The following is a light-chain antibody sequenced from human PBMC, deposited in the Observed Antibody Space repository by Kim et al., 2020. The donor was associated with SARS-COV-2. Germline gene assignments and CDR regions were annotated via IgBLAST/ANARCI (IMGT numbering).Light chain of an antibody. CDR3: HHYGSSPLA. CDR2: GAS. J-gene: IGKJ4*01. CDR1: SIY. Sequence: SIYLAWYQQKRGQAPRLLVSGASNRATGIPDRFSASGSGTDFTLTISRLEPEDFAVYFCHHYGSSPLAFGGGTKVDIK. V-gene: IGKV3-20*01.